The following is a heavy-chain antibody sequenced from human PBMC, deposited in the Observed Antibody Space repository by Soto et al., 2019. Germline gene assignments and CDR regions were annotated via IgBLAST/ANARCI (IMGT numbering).Heavy chain of an antibody. CDR3: ARDQTDSGGYYDS. CDR1: GFNFSSYG. Sequence: GGSLRLSCEASGFNFSSYGIHWVRQAPGKGLEWVAIIWNDGSNEYYADSVKGRFTISRDNSKNTVYLQVSKLRAEDTAVYFCARDQTDSGGYYDSWGQGTMVTVYS. V-gene: IGHV3-33*01. CDR2: IWNDGSNE. D-gene: IGHD3-22*01. J-gene: IGHJ4*02.